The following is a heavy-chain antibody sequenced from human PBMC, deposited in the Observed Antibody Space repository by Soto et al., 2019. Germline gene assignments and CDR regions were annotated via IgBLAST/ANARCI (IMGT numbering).Heavy chain of an antibody. Sequence: PGVSLRLSYAASGFCFSSYSMHCVRQAPGKGLEWVAVISYDESNKYYADSVKGRFTISRDNSKNTLDLQMNSLRAEDTAVYYCAKDYFDSSGYYYVPPTNTFDSWGQGTLVTVSS. CDR1: GFCFSSYS. D-gene: IGHD3-22*01. J-gene: IGHJ4*02. CDR3: AKDYFDSSGYYYVPPTNTFDS. CDR2: ISYDESNK. V-gene: IGHV3-30*18.